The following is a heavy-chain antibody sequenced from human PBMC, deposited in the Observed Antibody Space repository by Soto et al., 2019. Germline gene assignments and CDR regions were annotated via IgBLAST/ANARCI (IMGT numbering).Heavy chain of an antibody. Sequence: EVQLVESGGGLVQPGGSLRLSCAASGFPFSSNWISWVRQAPGRGLELVANIKEDGSDKNYLDSVRGRFTISRDNAKNSLYLQMDSLRVDDTAIYYCAKATRWGQGTLVTVSS. CDR1: GFPFSSNW. CDR2: IKEDGSDK. V-gene: IGHV3-7*05. CDR3: AKATR. J-gene: IGHJ4*02.